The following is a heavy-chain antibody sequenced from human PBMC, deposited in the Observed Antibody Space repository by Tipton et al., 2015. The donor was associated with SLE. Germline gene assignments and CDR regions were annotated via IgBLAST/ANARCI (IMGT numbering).Heavy chain of an antibody. CDR2: IQGRENT. Sequence: LRLSCTVSGDSIRSTTYYWAWIRQPPGKGLEWIGFIQGRENTNYNPSLESRVTISVDTSKNQFSLQLTSVTAADTAIYYCARESFTNDFYYYMDVWGKGTTVTVSS. J-gene: IGHJ6*03. CDR3: ARESFTNDFYYYMDV. CDR1: GDSIRSTTYY. D-gene: IGHD2-8*01. V-gene: IGHV4-61*05.